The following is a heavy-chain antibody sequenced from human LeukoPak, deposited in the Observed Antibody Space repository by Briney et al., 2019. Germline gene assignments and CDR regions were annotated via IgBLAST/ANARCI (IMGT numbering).Heavy chain of an antibody. V-gene: IGHV4-39*02. D-gene: IGHD3-10*01. CDR3: ARVPKWFGAYYFDY. CDR1: GGSISSSSYY. J-gene: IGHJ4*02. Sequence: KPSETLSLTCTVSGGSISSSSYYWGWIRQPPGKGLEWIGSIYYSGSTYYNPSLKSRVTISVDTSKNHFSLKLSSVTAADTAVYYCARVPKWFGAYYFDYWGQGTLVTVSS. CDR2: IYYSGST.